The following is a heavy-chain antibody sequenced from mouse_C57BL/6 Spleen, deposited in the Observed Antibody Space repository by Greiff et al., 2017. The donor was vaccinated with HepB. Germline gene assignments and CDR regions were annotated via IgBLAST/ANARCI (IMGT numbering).Heavy chain of an antibody. CDR3: ARKRDYDLGNFAY. CDR1: GYTFTSYG. J-gene: IGHJ3*01. Sequence: VQLVESGAELARPGASVKLSCKASGYTFTSYGISWVKQRTGQGLEWIGEIYPRSGNTYYNEKFKGKATLTADKSSSTAYMELRSLTSEDSAVYFCARKRDYDLGNFAYWGQGTLVTVSA. V-gene: IGHV1-81*01. D-gene: IGHD2-4*01. CDR2: IYPRSGNT.